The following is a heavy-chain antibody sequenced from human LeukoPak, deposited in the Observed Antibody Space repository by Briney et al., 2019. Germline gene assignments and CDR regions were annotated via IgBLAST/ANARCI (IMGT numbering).Heavy chain of an antibody. CDR1: GYTFTSYD. CDR3: ARGFLEWLSYDYGMDV. J-gene: IGHJ6*02. V-gene: IGHV1-8*01. D-gene: IGHD3-3*01. Sequence: GASVKVSCKASGYTFTSYDINRVRQATGQGLEWMGWMNPNSGNTGYAQKFQGRVTMTRNTSISTAYMELSSLRSEDTAVYYCARGFLEWLSYDYGMDVWGQGTTVTVSS. CDR2: MNPNSGNT.